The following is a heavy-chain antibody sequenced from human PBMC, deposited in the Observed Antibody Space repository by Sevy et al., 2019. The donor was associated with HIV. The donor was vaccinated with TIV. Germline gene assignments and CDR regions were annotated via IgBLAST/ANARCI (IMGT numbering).Heavy chain of an antibody. CDR3: AREGCTKPHDY. CDR2: LSFGCGEI. D-gene: IGHD2-8*01. Sequence: GGSLRLSCAASGFTFSKYSMSWVRQPPGKGLEWVSTLSFGCGEINYADSVKGRFTISRDNSKSSVYPQMNNLRPEDTAVYYCAREGCTKPHDYWGQGTLVTVS. CDR1: GFTFSKYS. J-gene: IGHJ4*02. V-gene: IGHV3-23*01.